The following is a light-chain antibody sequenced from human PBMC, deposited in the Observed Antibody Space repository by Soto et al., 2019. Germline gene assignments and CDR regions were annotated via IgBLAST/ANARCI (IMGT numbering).Light chain of an antibody. CDR3: QQSYRNHRT. J-gene: IGKJ1*01. Sequence: DIQMTQSPSFLSASAGDRVTIFCRASQSISTFLHWYQQKPGKAPKLLIYAASKLESGVPSRFGGSGSGTNFTLTISSLQPEDFATYYCQQSYRNHRTFGLGTRVQIK. CDR2: AAS. CDR1: QSISTF. V-gene: IGKV1-39*01.